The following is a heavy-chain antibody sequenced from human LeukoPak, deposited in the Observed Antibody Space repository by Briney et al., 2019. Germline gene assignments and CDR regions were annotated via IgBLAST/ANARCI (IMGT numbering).Heavy chain of an antibody. CDR1: GFTFSSYA. CDR3: AKEDY. V-gene: IGHV3-23*01. Sequence: GGSLRLSCAASGFTFSSYAMAWVRQAPGKGLEWVSGISGSGSSTNYADSMRGRFTISRDNSKNTVYLQMNSLRADDAAVYYCAKEDYWGQGTLVTVSS. J-gene: IGHJ4*02. CDR2: ISGSGSST.